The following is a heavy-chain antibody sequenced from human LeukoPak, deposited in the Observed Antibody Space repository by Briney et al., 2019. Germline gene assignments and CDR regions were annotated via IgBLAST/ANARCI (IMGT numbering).Heavy chain of an antibody. J-gene: IGHJ5*02. V-gene: IGHV4-34*01. CDR1: GGSFSGYY. Sequence: PSGTLSLTCAVYGGSFSGYYWSWIRQPPGKGLEWIWEINHSGSTNYNPYLKSRGSIPFDTFMNKVSLKLSSVTAADTTVDYFSRRKRSGCSSTSCLLNWFDPWGQGTLVTVSS. D-gene: IGHD2-2*01. CDR3: SRRKRSGCSSTSCLLNWFDP. CDR2: INHSGST.